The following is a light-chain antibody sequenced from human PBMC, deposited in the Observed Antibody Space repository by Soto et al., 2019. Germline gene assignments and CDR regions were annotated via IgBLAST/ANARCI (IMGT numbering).Light chain of an antibody. CDR3: SSYTTSNTVI. J-gene: IGLJ2*01. V-gene: IGLV2-14*01. CDR2: EVT. Sequence: QSALTQPASVSGSPGQSITISCTGTSSDVGGYNYVSWYQQQPGKAPKLMIYEVTNRPSGVSNRFSGSKSGNTASLTISGLQAEDESDYYCSSYTTSNTVIFGGGTKLTVL. CDR1: SSDVGGYNY.